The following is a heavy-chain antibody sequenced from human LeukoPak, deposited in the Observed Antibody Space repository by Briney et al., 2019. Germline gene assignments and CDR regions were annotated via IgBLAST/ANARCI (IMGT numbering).Heavy chain of an antibody. CDR2: IYWDDDE. Sequence: SGPTLVNPTQTLTLTCTFSGFSLSTDGVGVGWIRQPPGKALEWLALIYWDDDERYSPSLRSRLTITKDTSKKQVVLTMTAMDPVDTATYYCAHSSYYSWYFDYWGQGTLVTVSS. V-gene: IGHV2-5*02. D-gene: IGHD3-22*01. J-gene: IGHJ4*02. CDR1: GFSLSTDGVG. CDR3: AHSSYYSWYFDY.